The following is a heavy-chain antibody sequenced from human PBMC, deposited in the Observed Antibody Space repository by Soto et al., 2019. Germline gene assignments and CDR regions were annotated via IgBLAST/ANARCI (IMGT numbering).Heavy chain of an antibody. D-gene: IGHD3-16*01. Sequence: ASETLSLTCTVSGGSVSSGSYYWSWIRQPPGKGLEWIGYIYYSGSTNYNPSLKSRVTISVDTSKNQFSLKLSSVTAADTAVYYCARRYGGNFDYWGQGNLVTVSS. CDR3: ARRYGGNFDY. V-gene: IGHV4-61*01. J-gene: IGHJ4*02. CDR2: IYYSGST. CDR1: GGSVSSGSYY.